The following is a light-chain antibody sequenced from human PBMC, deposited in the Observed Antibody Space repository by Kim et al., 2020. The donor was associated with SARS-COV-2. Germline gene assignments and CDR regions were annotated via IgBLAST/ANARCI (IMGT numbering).Light chain of an antibody. CDR2: SNN. V-gene: IGLV1-47*02. CDR3: AAWDDSLSGPV. CDR1: SSNIGSNY. Sequence: QSVLTQPPSASGTPGQRVTISCSGSSSNIGSNYVYWYQQLPGTAPKLLIYSNNQRPSGVPDRFSGSKSGTSASLAISGLRSEDEADYYCAAWDDSLSGPVFGGGNQLTVL. J-gene: IGLJ3*02.